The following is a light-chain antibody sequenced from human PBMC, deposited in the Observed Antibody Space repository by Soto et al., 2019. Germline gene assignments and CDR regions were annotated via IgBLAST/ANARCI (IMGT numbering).Light chain of an antibody. CDR3: QQYNTWLWT. CDR1: QSINAH. V-gene: IGKV3-15*01. CDR2: GAS. Sequence: EVVMTQSPATLSVSPGERVTLSCRASQSINAHLAWYQQKPGQAPRLLIHGASTRATGIPARFSGSGFVTEFILTIRSLQSEDFAVYYCQQYNTWLWTFGQGTKVEIQ. J-gene: IGKJ1*01.